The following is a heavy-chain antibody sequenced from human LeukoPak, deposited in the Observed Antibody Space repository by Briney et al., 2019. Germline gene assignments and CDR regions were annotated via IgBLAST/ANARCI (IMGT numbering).Heavy chain of an antibody. Sequence: PSETLSLTCAVYGGSFSGYYWSWIRQPPGKGLEWSGEINHSGSTNYNPSLKSRVTISVDTSKNQFSLKLSSVTAADTAVYYCASKVMVRGVIINPQVDYWGQGTLVTVSS. CDR1: GGSFSGYY. D-gene: IGHD3-10*01. V-gene: IGHV4-34*01. CDR2: INHSGST. CDR3: ASKVMVRGVIINPQVDY. J-gene: IGHJ4*02.